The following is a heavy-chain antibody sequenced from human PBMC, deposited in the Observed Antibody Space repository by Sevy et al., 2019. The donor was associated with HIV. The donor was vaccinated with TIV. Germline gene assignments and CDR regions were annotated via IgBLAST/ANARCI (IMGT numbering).Heavy chain of an antibody. CDR3: ARNGGAYDTGLDP. D-gene: IGHD3-22*01. Sequence: GGSLRLSCAASRFTFSNYEMNWVRQAPGKGLEWVSHITSRGSSIYYAASVKGRFTIARDNAKNSLYLQMNSLRVEDTSVYYCARNGGAYDTGLDPWGQGTLVTVSS. CDR2: ITSRGSSI. V-gene: IGHV3-48*03. CDR1: RFTFSNYE. J-gene: IGHJ5*02.